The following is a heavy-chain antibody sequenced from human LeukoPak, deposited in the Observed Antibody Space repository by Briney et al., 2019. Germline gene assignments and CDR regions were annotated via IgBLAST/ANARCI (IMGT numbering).Heavy chain of an antibody. CDR3: ARVDLRAAYFDY. Sequence: PSETLSLTCTVSGGSISSYYWSWIRQPAGKGLEWIGRIYTSGSTGYNPSLKSRVTMSVDTSKDQFSLKLSSVTAADTAVYYCARVDLRAAYFDYWGQGTLVTVSS. CDR1: GGSISSYY. V-gene: IGHV4-4*07. J-gene: IGHJ4*02. CDR2: IYTSGST. D-gene: IGHD2-15*01.